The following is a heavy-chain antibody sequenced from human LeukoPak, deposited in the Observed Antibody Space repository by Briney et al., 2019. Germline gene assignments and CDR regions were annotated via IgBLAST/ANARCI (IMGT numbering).Heavy chain of an antibody. V-gene: IGHV4-39*01. CDR3: ARENTVTTTTTNWFDP. CDR1: GGSISSYY. Sequence: SETLSLTCTVSGGSISSYYWGWIRQPPGKGLEWIGSIYYSGSTYYNPSLKSRVTISVDTSKNQFSLKLSSVTAADTAVYYCARENTVTTTTTNWFDPWGQGTLVTVSS. CDR2: IYYSGST. J-gene: IGHJ5*02. D-gene: IGHD4-11*01.